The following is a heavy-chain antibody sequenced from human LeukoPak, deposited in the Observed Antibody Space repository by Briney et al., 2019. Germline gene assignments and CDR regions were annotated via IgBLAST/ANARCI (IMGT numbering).Heavy chain of an antibody. CDR1: GGSISSYY. CDR2: IYYSGST. CDR3: ARARYYGSGSYYYFDY. D-gene: IGHD3-10*01. J-gene: IGHJ4*02. V-gene: IGHV4-59*01. Sequence: PSETLSLTCTVSGGSISSYYWSWIRQPPGKGLEWIGYIYYSGSTNYNPSLKSRVTISVDTSKNQFSLKLSSVTAADTAVYYCARARYYGSGSYYYFDYWGQGTLVTVSS.